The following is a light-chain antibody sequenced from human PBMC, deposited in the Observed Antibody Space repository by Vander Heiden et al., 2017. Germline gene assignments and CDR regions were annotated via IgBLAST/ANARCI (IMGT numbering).Light chain of an antibody. CDR3: QQYNSWT. CDR2: KAS. J-gene: IGKJ1*01. V-gene: IGKV1-5*03. CDR1: QSISNW. Sequence: DIQMTQSPSTLSASVGDRVTITCRASQSISNWLAWYQQKPGKAPKLLIYKASSLESGVQSRFSGSGSGTEFTLTICSLQPDDFATYYCQQYNSWTFGQGTKVEI.